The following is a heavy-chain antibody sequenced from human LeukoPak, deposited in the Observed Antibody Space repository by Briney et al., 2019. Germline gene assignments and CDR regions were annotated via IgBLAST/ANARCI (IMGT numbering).Heavy chain of an antibody. Sequence: GGSLRLSCAASRFTFNNYWVSWVRQAPGKRLQWVANINQDGTEKHYVDSVRDRFSISRDNAKNSLYLQMNSLRAEDTAVYYCASNWNYIRGYGMDVWGQGTTVTVSS. D-gene: IGHD1-7*01. CDR1: RFTFNNYW. V-gene: IGHV3-7*01. CDR2: INQDGTEK. CDR3: ASNWNYIRGYGMDV. J-gene: IGHJ6*02.